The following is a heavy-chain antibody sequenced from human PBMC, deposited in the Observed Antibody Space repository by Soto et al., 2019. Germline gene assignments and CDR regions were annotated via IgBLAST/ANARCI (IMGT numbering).Heavy chain of an antibody. V-gene: IGHV4-39*01. J-gene: IGHJ4*02. CDR3: TRRVRSTGLLDY. CDR1: GNSISGTSSF. Sequence: SETLSLTCTVSGNSISGTSSFWAWIRQPPGKKMEWIGSVYYTGSTYYNSSLKSRVSISIDTSKNQFSLSLNSVTAAYTAVYYCTRRVRSTGLLDYWGQGALVTVSS. CDR2: VYYTGST. D-gene: IGHD4-4*01.